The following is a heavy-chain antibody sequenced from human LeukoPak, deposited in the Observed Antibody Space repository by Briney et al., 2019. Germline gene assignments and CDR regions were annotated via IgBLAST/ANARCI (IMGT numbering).Heavy chain of an antibody. D-gene: IGHD3-16*01. CDR3: ARRGDRIPHNIYFDY. Sequence: GGSLRLPCAASGFTFSSYTMNWVRQPPGKRLEWVSSISSSSSYIYYADSVKGRFTISRDNAKNSLYLQMNSLRAEDTAVYYCARRGDRIPHNIYFDYWGQGTLVTVSP. V-gene: IGHV3-21*01. CDR1: GFTFSSYT. CDR2: ISSSSSYI. J-gene: IGHJ4*02.